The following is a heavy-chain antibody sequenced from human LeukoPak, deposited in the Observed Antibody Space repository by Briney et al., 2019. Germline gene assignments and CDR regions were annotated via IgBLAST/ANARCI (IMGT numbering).Heavy chain of an antibody. CDR3: ARDGYSGSDAL. J-gene: IGHJ4*02. CDR2: IYHSGST. V-gene: IGHV4-59*01. Sequence: SETLSLTCTVSGGSISTYYWSWIRQPPGKGLEWIGYIYHSGSTNYNPSLKSRITISVDTSQNQFSLKLSSVTAAATAVYYCARDGYSGSDALWGQGTLVTVSS. D-gene: IGHD5-12*01. CDR1: GGSISTYY.